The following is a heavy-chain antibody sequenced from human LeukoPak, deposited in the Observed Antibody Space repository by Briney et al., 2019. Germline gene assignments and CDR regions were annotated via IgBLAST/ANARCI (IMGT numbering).Heavy chain of an antibody. J-gene: IGHJ4*02. V-gene: IGHV1-3*01. CDR2: INAGNGNT. CDR1: GYTFTSYA. D-gene: IGHD3-10*01. Sequence: GASVKVSCKASGYTFTSYAMHWVRQAPGQRLEWMGWINAGNGNTKYSQKFQGRVTITRDTSASTAYMELSSLRSEDTAVYYCARDVTMVRGVIPSHFDYWGQGTLVTVSS. CDR3: ARDVTMVRGVIPSHFDY.